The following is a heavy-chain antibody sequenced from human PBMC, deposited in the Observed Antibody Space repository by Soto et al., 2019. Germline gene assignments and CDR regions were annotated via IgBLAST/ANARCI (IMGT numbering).Heavy chain of an antibody. J-gene: IGHJ4*02. CDR3: AKDNTYYDILTGYLYYFDY. V-gene: IGHV3-23*01. D-gene: IGHD3-9*01. Sequence: EVQLLESGGGLVQPGGSLRLSCAASGFTFSSYAMSWVRQAPGKGLEWVSAISGSGGSTYYADSVKGRFTISRDNSKNTLYLQMNSLRAEETAVYYCAKDNTYYDILTGYLYYFDYWGQGTLVTVSS. CDR1: GFTFSSYA. CDR2: ISGSGGST.